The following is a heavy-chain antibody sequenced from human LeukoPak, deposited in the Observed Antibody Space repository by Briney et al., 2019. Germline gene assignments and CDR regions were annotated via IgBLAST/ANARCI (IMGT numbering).Heavy chain of an antibody. CDR2: ISYDGSNK. J-gene: IGHJ3*02. Sequence: PGGSLRLSCAASGFTFSSYAMHWVRQAPGKGLEGVAVISYDGSNKYYADSVKGRFTISRDNSKNTLYLQMNSLRAEDTAVYYCARDYYDSSGSAFDIWGQGTMVTVPS. CDR3: ARDYYDSSGSAFDI. V-gene: IGHV3-30*04. CDR1: GFTFSSYA. D-gene: IGHD3-22*01.